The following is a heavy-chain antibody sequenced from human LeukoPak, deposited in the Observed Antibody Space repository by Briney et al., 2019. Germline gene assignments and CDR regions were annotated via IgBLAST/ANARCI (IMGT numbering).Heavy chain of an antibody. CDR3: ARGAWSECTY. D-gene: IGHD3-3*01. CDR2: ISGYNGNT. V-gene: IGHV1-18*01. J-gene: IGHJ4*02. CDR1: GYTFTSYG. Sequence: ASVKVSCKTSGYTFTSYGISWVRQAPGQGLEGMGWISGYNGNTNYAQKFQGRVTMTTDTSTSTAYMELRSLRSDDTAVYYCARGAWSECTYWGQGTLVTVSS.